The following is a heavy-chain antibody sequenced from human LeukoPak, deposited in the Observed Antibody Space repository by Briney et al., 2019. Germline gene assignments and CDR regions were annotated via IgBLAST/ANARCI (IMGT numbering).Heavy chain of an antibody. D-gene: IGHD6-13*01. J-gene: IGHJ5*02. V-gene: IGHV4-30-4*01. Sequence: PSETLSLTCNVSGASISSGDYYWSWIRQPPGKGLEWIGYISKSGGTYYNPSVSRRLTISRDTSKNQFSVRLSSVTAADTAVYYCASYSRGSSWADWFDPWGQGTLVTVSS. CDR3: ASYSRGSSWADWFDP. CDR2: ISKSGGT. CDR1: GASISSGDYY.